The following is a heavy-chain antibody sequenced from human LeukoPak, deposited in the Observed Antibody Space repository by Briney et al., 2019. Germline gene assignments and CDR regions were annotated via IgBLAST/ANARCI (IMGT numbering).Heavy chain of an antibody. CDR1: GGSVSSHY. CDR2: ISAGGST. V-gene: IGHV4-4*07. Sequence: PSETLSLTCTVSGGSVSSHYWSWIRRPAGKGLEWIGLISAGGSTNYNPSLKSRVTMSVDTSKNQFSLKLSSVTAADTAVYYCARDMVREPYNWFESWGQGTLVTVAS. D-gene: IGHD3-10*01. J-gene: IGHJ5*01. CDR3: ARDMVREPYNWFES.